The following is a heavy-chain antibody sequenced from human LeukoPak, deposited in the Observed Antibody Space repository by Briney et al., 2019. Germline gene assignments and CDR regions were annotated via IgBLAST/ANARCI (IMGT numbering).Heavy chain of an antibody. CDR2: ISYDGSNK. D-gene: IGHD6-19*01. J-gene: IGHJ4*02. V-gene: IGHV3-30*18. CDR3: AKDSVMYSSGWYPLSDY. Sequence: PGGSLRLSCAASGFTFSSYGMHWVRQAPGKGLERVAVISYDGSNKYYADSVKGRFTISRDNSKNTLYLQMNSLRAEDTAAYYCAKDSVMYSSGWYPLSDYWGQGTLVTVSS. CDR1: GFTFSSYG.